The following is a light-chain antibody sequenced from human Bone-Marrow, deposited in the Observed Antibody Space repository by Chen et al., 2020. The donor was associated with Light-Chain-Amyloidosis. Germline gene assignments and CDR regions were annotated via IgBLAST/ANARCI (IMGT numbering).Light chain of an antibody. CDR3: QVWDRSSERPV. V-gene: IGLV3-21*02. CDR1: NIGSTS. CDR2: DDS. J-gene: IGLJ3*02. Sequence: SYLLTQPSSVSVAPGQTATLAGGGNNIGSTSVHWYQQTPGQAPLLVVYDDSDRPSGIPGRLSGSNSGNTATLTISRVEAGDEADYYCQVWDRSSERPVFGGGTKLTVL.